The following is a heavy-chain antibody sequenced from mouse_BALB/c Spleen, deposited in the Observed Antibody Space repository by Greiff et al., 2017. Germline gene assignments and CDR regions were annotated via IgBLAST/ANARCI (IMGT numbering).Heavy chain of an antibody. V-gene: IGHV1-7*01. D-gene: IGHD1-1*01. CDR3: AREFITTVEGYYFDY. Sequence: QVQLQQSGAELAKPGASVKMSCKASGYTFTSYWMHWVKQRPGQGLEWIGYINPSTGYTEYNQKFKDKATLTADKSSSTAYMQLSSLTSEDSAVYYCAREFITTVEGYYFDYWGQGTTLTVSS. CDR2: INPSTGYT. CDR1: GYTFTSYW. J-gene: IGHJ2*01.